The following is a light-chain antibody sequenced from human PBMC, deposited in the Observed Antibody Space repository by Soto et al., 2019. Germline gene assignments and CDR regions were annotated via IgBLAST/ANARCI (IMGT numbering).Light chain of an antibody. Sequence: EIVMTQSPATLSVSPGERATLSCRASQSVGGNLAWYRQKPGQAPRLLIYAASTRATGIPARFSGSGSGTEFTLTISSLQSEDFAVYYCQQYNNWPPWTFGPGTKVEIK. CDR3: QQYNNWPPWT. J-gene: IGKJ1*01. CDR1: QSVGGN. V-gene: IGKV3-15*01. CDR2: AAS.